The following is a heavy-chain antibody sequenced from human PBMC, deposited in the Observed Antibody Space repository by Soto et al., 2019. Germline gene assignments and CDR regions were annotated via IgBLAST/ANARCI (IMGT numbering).Heavy chain of an antibody. CDR2: IYYSGST. V-gene: IGHV4-59*01. J-gene: IGHJ4*02. Sequence: SETLSLTCTVSGGSISSYCWSWIRQPPGKGLEWIGYIYYSGSTNYNPSLKSRVTIPVDTSKNQFSLKLSSGTAADTAVYYCARQTTVVPQYYFDYWGQGTLVTVSS. CDR3: ARQTTVVPQYYFDY. D-gene: IGHD4-17*01. CDR1: GGSISSYC.